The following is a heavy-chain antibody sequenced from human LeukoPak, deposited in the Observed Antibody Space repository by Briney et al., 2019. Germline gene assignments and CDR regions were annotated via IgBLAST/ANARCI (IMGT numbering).Heavy chain of an antibody. CDR3: ANEKFYYDYSGYFVADH. CDR1: GASIRTYY. V-gene: IGHV4-4*07. Sequence: KPSETLSLTCTVSGASIRTYYWSWIRQPAGKALEWIGRIDASGSTNFNPSVKSRVTMSVDTSQNQFSPNLNSVTAADSAVYYCANEKFYYDYSGYFVADHRGQGALVTVSS. J-gene: IGHJ4*02. CDR2: IDASGST. D-gene: IGHD3-22*01.